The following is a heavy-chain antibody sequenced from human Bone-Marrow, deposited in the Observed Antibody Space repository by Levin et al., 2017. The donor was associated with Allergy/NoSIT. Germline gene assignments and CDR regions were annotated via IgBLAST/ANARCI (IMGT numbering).Heavy chain of an antibody. CDR1: GFTFSSSW. J-gene: IGHJ4*02. CDR3: ARDRLWGGNFYKQAVNFDY. Sequence: GESLKISCAASGFTFSSSWMSWVRQAPGKGLEWVANIKQDGSEQYYVGSVKGRFTISRDNAKNSLFLQMNSLRAEDTAVYYCARDRLWGGNFYKQAVNFDYWGQGTLVTVSS. V-gene: IGHV3-7*01. CDR2: IKQDGSEQ. D-gene: IGHD3-10*01.